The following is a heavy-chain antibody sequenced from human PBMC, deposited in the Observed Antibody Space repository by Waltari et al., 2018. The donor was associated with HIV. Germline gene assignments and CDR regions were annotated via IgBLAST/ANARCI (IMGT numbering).Heavy chain of an antibody. CDR2: INPNSGGT. CDR1: GYTFTDYY. D-gene: IGHD3-16*01. V-gene: IGHV1-2*06. Sequence: QVQLVQSGAEVKKPGASVKVSCKASGYTFTDYYMHWVRQAPGQGLEYMGRINPNSGGTNYAQKFQGRVTMTRDTSISTAYMELSRLRSDDTAVYYCASGGFGPGKSTTLYYFDYWGQGTLVTVSS. J-gene: IGHJ4*02. CDR3: ASGGFGPGKSTTLYYFDY.